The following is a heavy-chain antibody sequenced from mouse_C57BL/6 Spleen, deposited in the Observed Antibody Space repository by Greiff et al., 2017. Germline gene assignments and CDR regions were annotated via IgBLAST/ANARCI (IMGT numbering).Heavy chain of an antibody. V-gene: IGHV1-59*01. CDR1: GYTFTSYW. Sequence: QVQLQQPGAELVRPGTSVKLSCKASGYTFTSYWMHWVKQRPGQGLEWIGVIDPSDSYTNYNQKFKGKATLTVDTSSSTAYMQLSSLTSEDSAVYYCASEAAGTGDYWGQGTTLTVSS. CDR3: ASEAAGTGDY. J-gene: IGHJ2*01. D-gene: IGHD4-1*01. CDR2: IDPSDSYT.